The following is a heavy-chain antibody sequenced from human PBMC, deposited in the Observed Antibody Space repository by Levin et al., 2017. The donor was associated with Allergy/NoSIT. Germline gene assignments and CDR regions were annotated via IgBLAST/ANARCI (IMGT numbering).Heavy chain of an antibody. V-gene: IGHV4-38-2*02. CDR2: IYHSGST. J-gene: IGHJ6*02. D-gene: IGHD4-11*01. CDR3: AREWATVTTWNYYYYYGMDV. Sequence: ESLKISCAVSGYSISSGYYWGWIRQPPGKGLEWIGSIYHSGSTYYNPSLKSRVTISVDTSKNQFSLKLSSVTAADTAVYYCAREWATVTTWNYYYYYGMDVWGQGTTVTVSS. CDR1: GYSISSGYY.